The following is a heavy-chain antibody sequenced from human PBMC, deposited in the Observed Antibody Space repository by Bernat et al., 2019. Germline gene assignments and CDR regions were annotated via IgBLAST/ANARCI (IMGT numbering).Heavy chain of an antibody. J-gene: IGHJ5*02. CDR3: ARDNYSSSPASWVNWFDP. D-gene: IGHD6-13*01. Sequence: EVQLVESGGGLVKPGGSLRLSCAASGFTFSSYSMNWVRQAPGKGLEWVSSISRSSTHIYYADSVKDRFTISRDDAKNSLYLQLNSLRAEETAIYYCARDNYSSSPASWVNWFDPWGQGTLVTVSS. CDR1: GFTFSSYS. CDR2: ISRSSTHI. V-gene: IGHV3-21*01.